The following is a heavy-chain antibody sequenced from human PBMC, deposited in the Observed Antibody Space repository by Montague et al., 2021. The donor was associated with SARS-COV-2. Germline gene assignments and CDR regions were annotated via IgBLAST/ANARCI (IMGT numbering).Heavy chain of an antibody. CDR1: GGSISSSSYY. V-gene: IGHV4-39*01. J-gene: IGHJ4*02. Sequence: SETLSPTCTVSGGSISSSSYYWGWIRQPPGKGLEWIGSIYYSGSTYYNPSLKSRVTISVDTSKNQFSLKLSSVTAADTAVYYCARLHCSSTSCYYLFFAETSHFDYWGQGTLVTVSS. D-gene: IGHD2-2*01. CDR2: IYYSGST. CDR3: ARLHCSSTSCYYLFFAETSHFDY.